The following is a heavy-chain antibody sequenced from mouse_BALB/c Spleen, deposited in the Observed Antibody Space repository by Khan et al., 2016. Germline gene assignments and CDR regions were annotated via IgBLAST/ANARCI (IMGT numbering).Heavy chain of an antibody. CDR3: SRDMEGYDDAMDY. D-gene: IGHD2-2*01. CDR1: GFTFTDYY. Sequence: EVELVESGGGLVQPGGSLRLSCTTSGFTFTDYYMSWVRQPPGKALEWLGVIRNKANGYTTEYNASVKGRFTISRDNSQSILYLQMNTLRAEDSATYYCSRDMEGYDDAMDYWGQGTSVTVSS. CDR2: IRNKANGYTT. J-gene: IGHJ4*01. V-gene: IGHV7-3*02.